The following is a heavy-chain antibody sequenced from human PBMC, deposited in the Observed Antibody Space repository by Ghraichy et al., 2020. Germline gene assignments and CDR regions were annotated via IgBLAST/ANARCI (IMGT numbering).Heavy chain of an antibody. J-gene: IGHJ4*02. V-gene: IGHV3-21*01. CDR1: GFTFSNYN. CDR3: ARDDGSGFYTRTTTEF. Sequence: LSLTCAASGFTFSNYNMNWVRQTPRKGLEWVSSISSSSTFIYYADSVKGRFTISRDNAKNSLYLQMNSLGAEDTAVDYCARDDGSGFYTRTTTEFWGQGTLVTVSS. D-gene: IGHD3-22*01. CDR2: ISSSSTFI.